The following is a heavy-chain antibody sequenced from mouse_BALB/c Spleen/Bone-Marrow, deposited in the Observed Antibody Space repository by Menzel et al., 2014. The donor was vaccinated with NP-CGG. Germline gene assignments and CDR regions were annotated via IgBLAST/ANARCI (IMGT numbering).Heavy chain of an antibody. CDR2: IDPANGNT. V-gene: IGHV14-3*02. CDR1: GFNIEDTY. Sequence: VQLKESGAELVKPGASVKLSCTASGFNIEDTYMHRVKQRPEQGLEWIGRIDPANGNTKYDPKFQGKATITADTSSNTAYLQLSSLTSENTAVYYCAEITTAAYYVMDYWGQGTSVTVSS. D-gene: IGHD1-2*01. J-gene: IGHJ4*01. CDR3: AEITTAAYYVMDY.